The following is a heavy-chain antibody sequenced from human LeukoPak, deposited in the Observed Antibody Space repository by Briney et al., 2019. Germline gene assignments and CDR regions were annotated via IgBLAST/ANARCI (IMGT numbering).Heavy chain of an antibody. D-gene: IGHD6-13*01. CDR1: GFTFDDYA. Sequence: GGSLRLSCAASGFTFDDYAMHWVRQAPGKGLEWVSGISWNSGSIGYADSVKGRFTISRDNAKNSLYLQMNSLRAEDTALYYCAGAAAATGFDYWGQGTLVTVSS. V-gene: IGHV3-9*01. CDR2: ISWNSGSI. J-gene: IGHJ4*02. CDR3: AGAAAATGFDY.